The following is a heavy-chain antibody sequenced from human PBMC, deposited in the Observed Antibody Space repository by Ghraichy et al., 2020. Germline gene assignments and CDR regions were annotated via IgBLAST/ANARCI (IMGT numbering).Heavy chain of an antibody. D-gene: IGHD5-18*01. Sequence: GGSLRLSCAASGFTFSTYGMHWVRQAPGKGLEWVAVISDDGSTKTYADPVKGRFTISRDNSKNTLYLQMNSLRAEDTAVYYCCGYSFGYYYYYHMGVWGQGATVTVSS. CDR2: ISDDGSTK. J-gene: IGHJ6*02. CDR3: CGYSFGYYYYYHMGV. V-gene: IGHV3-30*03. CDR1: GFTFSTYG.